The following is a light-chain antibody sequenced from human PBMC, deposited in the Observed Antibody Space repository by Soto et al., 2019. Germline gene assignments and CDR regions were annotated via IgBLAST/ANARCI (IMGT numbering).Light chain of an antibody. J-gene: IGLJ1*01. Sequence: QSALTQPASVSGSPGQSITISCTGTSSDVGGYNYVSWYQQHPGKAPKLMIYDVSNRPSGVSNRFSGSKSGNTASLTISGLQAEDEADYYCSSYTSSSTLAFGTGTKDTDL. CDR1: SSDVGGYNY. CDR3: SSYTSSSTLA. V-gene: IGLV2-14*01. CDR2: DVS.